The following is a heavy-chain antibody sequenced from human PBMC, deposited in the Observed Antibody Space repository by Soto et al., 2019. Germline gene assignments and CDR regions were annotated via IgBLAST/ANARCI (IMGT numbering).Heavy chain of an antibody. CDR2: IIPIFGTA. J-gene: IGHJ6*02. D-gene: IGHD3-3*01. CDR1: GGTFSSYA. Sequence: ASVKVSCKASGGTFSSYAISWVRQAPGQGLEWMGGIIPIFGTANYAQKFQGRVTITADESTSTAYMELSSLRSEDTAVYYCARGRASLFWIPQSVHQYGMDVWGQGTTVTVSS. V-gene: IGHV1-69*13. CDR3: ARGRASLFWIPQSVHQYGMDV.